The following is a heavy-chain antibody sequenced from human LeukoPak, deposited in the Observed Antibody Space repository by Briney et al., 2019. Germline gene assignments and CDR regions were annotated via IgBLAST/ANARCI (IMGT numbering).Heavy chain of an antibody. CDR2: IDLSDSYT. Sequence: PGESLRISCKGSGYSFTSYWISWVRQMPGKGLEWMGRIDLSDSYTNYSPSFQAHVTISADKSISTAYLQWSSLEASDTAMYYCARHYDFWSGYYNYYGMDVWGQGTTVTVSS. CDR3: ARHYDFWSGYYNYYGMDV. D-gene: IGHD3-3*01. V-gene: IGHV5-10-1*01. J-gene: IGHJ6*02. CDR1: GYSFTSYW.